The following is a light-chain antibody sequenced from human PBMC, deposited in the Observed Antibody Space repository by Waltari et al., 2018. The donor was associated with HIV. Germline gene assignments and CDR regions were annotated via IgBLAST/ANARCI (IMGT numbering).Light chain of an antibody. CDR2: QDN. J-gene: IGLJ2*01. Sequence: SYELTQPPSVSVSPGQTASITCPGDKLGNKYACWYQQKPGQSPVLVIYQDNQRPSGIPERFSGSNSGNTATLTVSGTQAMDEADYYCQAWDSNTDVVFGGGTKLTVL. CDR1: KLGNKY. CDR3: QAWDSNTDVV. V-gene: IGLV3-1*01.